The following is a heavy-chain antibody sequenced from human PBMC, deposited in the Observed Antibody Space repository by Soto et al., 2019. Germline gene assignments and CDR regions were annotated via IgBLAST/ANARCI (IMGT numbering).Heavy chain of an antibody. CDR2: ISYDGSNK. V-gene: IGHV3-30*18. CDR3: AKAAAGTTPQYFDY. J-gene: IGHJ4*02. Sequence: SLRLSCAASGLTFSSYGMHWVRQAPGKGLEWVAVISYDGSNKYYADSVKGRFTISRDNSKNTLYLQMNSLRAEDTAVYYCAKAAAGTTPQYFDYWGQGTLVTVSS. D-gene: IGHD6-13*01. CDR1: GLTFSSYG.